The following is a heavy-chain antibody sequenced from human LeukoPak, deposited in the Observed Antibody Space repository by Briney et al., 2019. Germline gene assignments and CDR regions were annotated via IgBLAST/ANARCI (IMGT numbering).Heavy chain of an antibody. CDR1: GYTFTGYY. V-gene: IGHV1-2*02. CDR2: SNPSSGGT. D-gene: IGHD4-17*01. J-gene: IGHJ2*01. Sequence: GASVKVSCKASGYTFTGYYMYWVRQAPGPGLEWMGWSNPSSGGTNYAQKFQGRVTMTRDTSISTAYMELSRLRSDDTAVYYCARVGSNDYGDYGSYWYFDLWGRGTLVTVSS. CDR3: ARVGSNDYGDYGSYWYFDL.